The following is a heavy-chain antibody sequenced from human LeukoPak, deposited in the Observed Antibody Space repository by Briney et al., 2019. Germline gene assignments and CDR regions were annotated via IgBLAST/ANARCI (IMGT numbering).Heavy chain of an antibody. Sequence: SETLSLTCAVYGESFSNYYWSWIRQPPGKGLEWIGEINHRGRTNYNPSLKSRATISVDTSKNQLSLTLRSVTAADTAVYYCVRVDYGDYSKDFDYWGQGTLVTVAS. CDR1: GESFSNYY. CDR3: VRVDYGDYSKDFDY. CDR2: INHRGRT. J-gene: IGHJ4*02. D-gene: IGHD4-17*01. V-gene: IGHV4-34*01.